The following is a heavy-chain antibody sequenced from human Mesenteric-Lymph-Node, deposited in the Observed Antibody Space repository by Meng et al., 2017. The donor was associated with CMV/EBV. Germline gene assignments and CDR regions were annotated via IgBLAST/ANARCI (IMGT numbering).Heavy chain of an antibody. CDR1: GGTFNTYP. D-gene: IGHD2-2*01. J-gene: IGHJ4*02. Sequence: SVKVSCKASGGTFNTYPFNWLRQAPGQGLEWMGRIIPMFSITKYAQQFQARVTITTGESASTAYMELSGLRSDDTAIYYCASPEGAICASTSCYVYWGQGTLVTVSS. CDR2: IIPMFSIT. CDR3: ASPEGAICASTSCYVY. V-gene: IGHV1-69*05.